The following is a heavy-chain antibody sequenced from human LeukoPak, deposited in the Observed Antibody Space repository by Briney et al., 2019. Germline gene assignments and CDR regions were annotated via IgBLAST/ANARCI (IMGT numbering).Heavy chain of an antibody. D-gene: IGHD4-17*01. CDR3: ARIRGLGDVSPYSDF. J-gene: IGHJ4*02. CDR1: GDSISSSD. V-gene: IGHV4-59*01. Sequence: SETLSLTCSVSGDSISSSDWSWIRQPPGKGLEWIGYIYHHGKSGYNPSLQRRVTISLDTSRNQFSLTLSFVTAADTAMYYCARIRGLGDVSPYSDFWGQGTLVTVSS. CDR2: IYHHGKS.